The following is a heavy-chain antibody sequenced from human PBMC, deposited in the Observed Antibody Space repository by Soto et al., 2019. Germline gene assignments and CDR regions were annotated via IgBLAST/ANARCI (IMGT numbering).Heavy chain of an antibody. V-gene: IGHV2-5*02. J-gene: IGHJ4*02. D-gene: IGHD3-10*01. CDR3: AHRHRASGGLFDY. CDR2: IYWDDDK. Sequence: QITLKDSGPTLVKPTQTLTLTCTFSGFSLDTSGVAVGWIRQPPGKGLEWLSVIYWDDDKRSSPSLRSRLTITKDTSKNQVVLKMTNMDPADTATYYCAHRHRASGGLFDYWGQGTLVTVSS. CDR1: GFSLDTSGVA.